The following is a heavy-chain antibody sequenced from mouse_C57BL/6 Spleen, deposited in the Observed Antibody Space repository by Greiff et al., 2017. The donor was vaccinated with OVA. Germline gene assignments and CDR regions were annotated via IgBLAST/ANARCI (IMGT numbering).Heavy chain of an antibody. V-gene: IGHV1-82*01. CDR1: GYAFSSSW. J-gene: IGHJ3*01. Sequence: VQGVESGPELVKPGASVKISCKASGYAFSSSWMNWVKQRPGKGLEWIGRIYPGDGDTNYNGKFKGKATLTADKSSSTAYMQLSSLTSEDSAVYFCARDYGSSPAWFAYWGQGTLVTVSA. D-gene: IGHD1-1*01. CDR3: ARDYGSSPAWFAY. CDR2: IYPGDGDT.